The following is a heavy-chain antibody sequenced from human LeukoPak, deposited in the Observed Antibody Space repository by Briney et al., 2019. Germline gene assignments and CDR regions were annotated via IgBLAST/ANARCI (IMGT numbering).Heavy chain of an antibody. D-gene: IGHD1-26*01. CDR1: GYTFTCYY. J-gene: IGHJ4*02. CDR3: ASLIAGDPKGPFDY. CDR2: INPSGGST. V-gene: IGHV1-46*01. Sequence: ASVKVSCKASGYTFTCYYMHGVRQAPGQGLEWMGIINPSGGSTSYTQKFQGRVTMTRDTSTSTVYMELSSLRSEDTAVYYCASLIAGDPKGPFDYWGQGTLVTVSS.